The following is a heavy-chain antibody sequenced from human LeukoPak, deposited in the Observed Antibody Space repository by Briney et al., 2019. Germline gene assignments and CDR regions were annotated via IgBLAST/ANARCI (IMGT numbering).Heavy chain of an antibody. CDR3: AREDPGSGSIGGPYYYGMDV. Sequence: SLKVSCKASGGTFSSNALSWVRQGPGEGLGWRRGIIPIFGTANYTQKFQCRVTISANKSTNTAYTQLSRLRPEGTAVSACAREDPGSGSIGGPYYYGMDVWGKGTTVTVSS. CDR2: IIPIFGTA. CDR1: GGTFSSNA. V-gene: IGHV1-69*06. D-gene: IGHD3-3*01. J-gene: IGHJ6*04.